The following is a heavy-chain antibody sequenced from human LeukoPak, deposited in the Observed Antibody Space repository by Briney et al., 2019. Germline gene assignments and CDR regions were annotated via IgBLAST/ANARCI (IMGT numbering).Heavy chain of an antibody. CDR2: IYYSGST. V-gene: IGHV4-39*07. CDR1: GGSISSSSYY. CDR3: ARDKSRSVGDFDY. D-gene: IGHD1-26*01. J-gene: IGHJ4*02. Sequence: PSETLSLTCTVSGGSISSSSYYWGWIRQPPGKGLEWIGSIYYSGSTYYNPSLKSRVTISVDTSKNQFSLKLSSVTAADTAVYYCARDKSRSVGDFDYWGQGTLVTVSS.